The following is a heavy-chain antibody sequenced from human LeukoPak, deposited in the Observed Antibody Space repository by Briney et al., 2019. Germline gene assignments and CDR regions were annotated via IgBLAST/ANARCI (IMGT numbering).Heavy chain of an antibody. D-gene: IGHD3-10*01. V-gene: IGHV3-30*18. J-gene: IGHJ5*02. CDR2: ISYDGSNK. Sequence: PGRSLRLSCAASGSTFSSYGMHWVRQAPGKGLEWVAVISYDGSNKYYADSVKGRFTISRDNSKNTLYLQMNSLRAEDTAVYYCAKDRYYGSGSYSTRGDWFDPWGQGTLVTVSS. CDR3: AKDRYYGSGSYSTRGDWFDP. CDR1: GSTFSSYG.